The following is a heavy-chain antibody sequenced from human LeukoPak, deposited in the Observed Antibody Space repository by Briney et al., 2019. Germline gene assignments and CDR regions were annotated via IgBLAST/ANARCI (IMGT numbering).Heavy chain of an antibody. J-gene: IGHJ4*02. CDR1: GFTFSSYW. V-gene: IGHV3-7*01. CDR2: IKQDGSEK. Sequence: GGTLRLSCAASGFTFSSYWMSWVRQAPGKGLEWVANIKQDGSEKYYVDSVKGRFTISRDNARDSLYLQMNSLRDDDTSVYFCARDASALYRGRGTLVTVSS. D-gene: IGHD6-19*01. CDR3: ARDASALY.